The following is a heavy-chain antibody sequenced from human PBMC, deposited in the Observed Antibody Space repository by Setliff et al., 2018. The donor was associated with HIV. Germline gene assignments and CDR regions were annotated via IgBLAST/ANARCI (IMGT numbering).Heavy chain of an antibody. Sequence: KSSETLSLTCAVYGGSFSGYFWTWIRQPPQKRLEWIGGINHGGDTNYNPSLKSRVTISVDTSKNQFSLKLSSVTAADTAVYYCARVGDFYDGSGHYSVLDAFDMWGQGTMVTVSS. D-gene: IGHD3-22*01. CDR1: GGSFSGYF. CDR2: INHGGDT. J-gene: IGHJ3*02. CDR3: ARVGDFYDGSGHYSVLDAFDM. V-gene: IGHV4-34*01.